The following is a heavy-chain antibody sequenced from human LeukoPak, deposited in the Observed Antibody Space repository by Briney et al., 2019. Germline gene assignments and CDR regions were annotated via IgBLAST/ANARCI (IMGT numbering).Heavy chain of an antibody. J-gene: IGHJ4*02. D-gene: IGHD4-23*01. V-gene: IGHV3-23*01. Sequence: GGSLRLSCAGSGFAFGTYAMSWVRQAPGMGLEWVSSISADGQVTYYADSVEGRFTVSRDNSKNTLYLQMNSLRTEDTAVYYCAKTLSSYGGSDYWGQGTLVTVSS. CDR1: GFAFGTYA. CDR2: ISADGQVT. CDR3: AKTLSSYGGSDY.